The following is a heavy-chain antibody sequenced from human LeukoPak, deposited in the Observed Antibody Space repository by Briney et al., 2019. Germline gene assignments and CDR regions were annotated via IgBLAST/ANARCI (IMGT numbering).Heavy chain of an antibody. CDR1: GYTFPSYY. V-gene: IGHV1-8*01. D-gene: IGHD1-26*01. J-gene: IGHJ4*02. CDR2: MNPNSGNT. Sequence: ASVKVSCKTSGYTFPSYYINWVRQATGQGLEWMGWMNPNSGNTGYTQKFQGRVTISRNTSITTAYMELSSLRSEDTGVYYCARGPKWTGSYYYFDYWGQETQVTVSS. CDR3: ARGPKWTGSYYYFDY.